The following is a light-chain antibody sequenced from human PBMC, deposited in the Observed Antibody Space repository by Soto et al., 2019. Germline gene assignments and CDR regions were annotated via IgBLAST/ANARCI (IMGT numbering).Light chain of an antibody. J-gene: IGKJ1*01. CDR2: GAS. Sequence: EIVLAQSPGTLSLSPGERAALSCRASQSVSKNYLAWYQQKPGQAPRPLIYGASNGATGIPDRFSGSGSGTDFTLTISRLEPEDFAVYYCQQYGSSGTFGQGTKVDI. V-gene: IGKV3-20*01. CDR3: QQYGSSGT. CDR1: QSVSKNY.